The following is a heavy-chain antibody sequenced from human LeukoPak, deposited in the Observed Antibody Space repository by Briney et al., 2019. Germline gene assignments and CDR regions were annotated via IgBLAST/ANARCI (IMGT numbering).Heavy chain of an antibody. J-gene: IGHJ4*02. V-gene: IGHV4-59*01. CDR3: ASSYSSGWRRFDY. CDR1: GGSISSYY. D-gene: IGHD6-19*01. CDR2: IYYSGST. Sequence: SETLSLTCTVSGGSISSYYWSWIRQPPGKGLEWIGYIYYSGSTNYNPSLKSRVTISVDMSKNLFSLKLSSVTAADTAVYYCASSYSSGWRRFDYWGQGTLVTVSS.